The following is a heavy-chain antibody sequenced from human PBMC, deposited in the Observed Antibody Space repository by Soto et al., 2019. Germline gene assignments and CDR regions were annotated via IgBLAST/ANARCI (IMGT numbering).Heavy chain of an antibody. CDR2: INTYNGNT. D-gene: IGHD3-10*01. Sequence: QVQLVQSGAEVKTPGASVKVSCKASGYTFTSYGINWVRQASGQGLEWMGWINTYNGNTNYAQRLQGRVTMTTDTSTSTAYMELRSLRSDDMAVYYCARDTYGLFDSWGQGTLVTVSS. J-gene: IGHJ4*02. CDR3: ARDTYGLFDS. CDR1: GYTFTSYG. V-gene: IGHV1-18*03.